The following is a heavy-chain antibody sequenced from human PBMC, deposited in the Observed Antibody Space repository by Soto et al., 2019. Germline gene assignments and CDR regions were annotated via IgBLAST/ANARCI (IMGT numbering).Heavy chain of an antibody. D-gene: IGHD6-13*01. Sequence: EVQLVESGGGLVQPGGSLRLSCAASGFTFSSYAMHWVRQAPGKGLEYGSAISSNGGSTYYANSVKGRFTISRDNSKNTLYLQMGSLRAEDMAVYYCARQSYSSYYFDYWGQGTLVTVSS. V-gene: IGHV3-64*01. CDR1: GFTFSSYA. CDR3: ARQSYSSYYFDY. J-gene: IGHJ4*02. CDR2: ISSNGGST.